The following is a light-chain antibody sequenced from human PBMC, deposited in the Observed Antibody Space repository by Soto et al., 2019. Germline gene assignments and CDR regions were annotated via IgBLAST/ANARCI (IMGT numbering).Light chain of an antibody. CDR1: QSVSSY. CDR2: GAS. J-gene: IGKJ1*01. V-gene: IGKV3-15*01. Sequence: EIVMTQSPDILSVSPGERATLSCRASQSVSSYLAWYQQKPGQAPRLLIYGASTRATGIPARFSGSGSGTEFTLTISSLQSEDFAVYYCQQYNNWQTFGQGSKVDIK. CDR3: QQYNNWQT.